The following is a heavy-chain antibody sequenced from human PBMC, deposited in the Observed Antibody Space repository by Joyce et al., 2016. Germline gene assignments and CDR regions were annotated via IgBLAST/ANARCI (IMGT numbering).Heavy chain of an antibody. D-gene: IGHD4-17*01. J-gene: IGHJ4*02. CDR2: SSSASIYM. CDR3: ARDVYGDSGDF. V-gene: IGHV3-21*01. CDR1: GFTFSIYN. Sequence: EVQLVESGGGLVKPGGSLRLSCAASGFTFSIYNMVWFRQAAGKGLEWVSSSSSASIYMYYADSVKGRFTIARDNAGNSLFLQMNSLRGDDTAVYYCARDVYGDSGDFWGQGTLVTVSS.